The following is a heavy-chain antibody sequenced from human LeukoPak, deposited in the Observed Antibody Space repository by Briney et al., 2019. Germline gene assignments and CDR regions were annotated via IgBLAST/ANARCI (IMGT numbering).Heavy chain of an antibody. D-gene: IGHD2-21*01. V-gene: IGHV1-2*02. Sequence: GASVKVSCKALEYTFTDYYIHWVRQAPGQGLEWMGWINPKSGSRDTNYAWKFQGRITMTTDTSTTTAYLELSRLKSDDTAVYYCAKGHYDGDHPHYEGGSVDSWGQGTHITVSS. J-gene: IGHJ4*02. CDR1: EYTFTDYY. CDR2: INPKSGSRDT. CDR3: AKGHYDGDHPHYEGGSVDS.